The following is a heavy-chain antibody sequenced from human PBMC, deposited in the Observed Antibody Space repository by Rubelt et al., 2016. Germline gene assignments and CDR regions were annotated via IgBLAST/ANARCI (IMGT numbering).Heavy chain of an antibody. Sequence: QVQLVQSGAEVKKPGASVKVSCKASGYTFTSYGISWVRQAPGQGLEWMGWINPTSGGTNYAQKFQGRVTRTRDTSISTAYMERSGLRSDDTAVYYCARDLYKGPRWLVAYWGQGTLVTVSS. CDR2: INPTSGGT. J-gene: IGHJ4*02. CDR3: ARDLYKGPRWLVAY. V-gene: IGHV1-2*02. CDR1: GYTFTSYG. D-gene: IGHD6-19*01.